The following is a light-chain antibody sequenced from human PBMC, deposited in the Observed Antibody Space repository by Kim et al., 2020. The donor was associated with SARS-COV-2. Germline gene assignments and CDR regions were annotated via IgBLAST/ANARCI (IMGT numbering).Light chain of an antibody. CDR3: QTWDTGTRI. Sequence: QLVLTQSPSASASLGASVTVTCTLDSGHSNYAVAWHQQQADKGPRYLMNVNPDGRHFKGDGIPDRFSGSSSGAQRHLIISDLQSDDEADYYCQTWDTGTRIFGGGTRLTVL. V-gene: IGLV4-69*01. CDR2: VNPDGRH. CDR1: SGHSNYA. J-gene: IGLJ2*01.